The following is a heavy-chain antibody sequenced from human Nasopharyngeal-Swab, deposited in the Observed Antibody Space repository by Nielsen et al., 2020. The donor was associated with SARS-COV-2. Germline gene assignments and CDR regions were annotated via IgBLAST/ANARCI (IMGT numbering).Heavy chain of an antibody. V-gene: IGHV3-23*01. CDR3: AKDRYYYGSGSLTRDYYYMDV. CDR2: ISGSGGST. J-gene: IGHJ6*03. CDR1: GFTFSSYA. D-gene: IGHD3-10*01. Sequence: GESLKISCAASGFTFSSYAMSWVSQAPGKGLEWVSAISGSGGSTYYADSVKGRFTISRDNSKNTLYLQMNSLRAEDTAVYYCAKDRYYYGSGSLTRDYYYMDVWGKGTTVTVSS.